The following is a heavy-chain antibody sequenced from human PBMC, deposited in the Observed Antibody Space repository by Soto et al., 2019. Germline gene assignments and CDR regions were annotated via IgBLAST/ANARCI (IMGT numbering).Heavy chain of an antibody. J-gene: IGHJ3*02. CDR2: IIPILGIA. Sequence: QVQLVQSGAEVKKPGSSVKVSCKASGGTFSSYTISWVRQAPGQGLEWMGRIIPILGIANYAQKFQGRVTITADKSTSTAYMELSSLRSEDTAVYYCARSGYDYGRFFRVDAFDIWGQGTMVTVSS. CDR1: GGTFSSYT. D-gene: IGHD5-12*01. V-gene: IGHV1-69*02. CDR3: ARSGYDYGRFFRVDAFDI.